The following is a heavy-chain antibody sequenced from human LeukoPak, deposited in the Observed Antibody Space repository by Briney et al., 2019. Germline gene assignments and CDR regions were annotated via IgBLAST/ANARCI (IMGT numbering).Heavy chain of an antibody. V-gene: IGHV4-39*07. Sequence: SETLSLTCTVSGGSISSSSYYWGWIRQPPGKGLEWIGSIYYSGSTYYNPSLKSRVTISVDTSKNQFSLKLSSVTAADTAAYYCARESPSDFWSGYQYYYYYYYMDVWGKGTTVTVSS. J-gene: IGHJ6*03. D-gene: IGHD3-3*01. CDR2: IYYSGST. CDR1: GGSISSSSYY. CDR3: ARESPSDFWSGYQYYYYYYYMDV.